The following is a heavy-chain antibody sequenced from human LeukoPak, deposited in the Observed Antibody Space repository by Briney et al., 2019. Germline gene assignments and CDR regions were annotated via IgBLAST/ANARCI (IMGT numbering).Heavy chain of an antibody. D-gene: IGHD3-9*01. Sequence: GASVKVPCKASGYTFTSYYMHWVRQAPGQGLEWMGIINPSGGSTSYAQKFQGRVTMTRDTSTSTVYMELSSLRSEDTAVYYCARGLLDDILTGYYGHLDNWFDPWGQGTLVTVSS. CDR3: ARGLLDDILTGYYGHLDNWFDP. J-gene: IGHJ5*02. CDR1: GYTFTSYY. V-gene: IGHV1-46*01. CDR2: INPSGGST.